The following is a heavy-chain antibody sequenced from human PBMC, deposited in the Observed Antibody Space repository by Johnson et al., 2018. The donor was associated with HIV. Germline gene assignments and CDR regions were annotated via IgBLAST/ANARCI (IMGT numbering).Heavy chain of an antibody. CDR3: ARGEWELNAGHGFDI. J-gene: IGHJ3*02. D-gene: IGHD1-26*01. CDR1: GFTFSSYA. Sequence: VQLVESGGGVVQPGRSLRLSCAASGFTFSSYAMHWVRQAPGKGLEWVAVISYDGSNKYYADSVKGRFTISRDNSKNTLYLQMNSLRAEDTAVYYCARGEWELNAGHGFDIWGQGTMVTVSS. CDR2: ISYDGSNK. V-gene: IGHV3-30*04.